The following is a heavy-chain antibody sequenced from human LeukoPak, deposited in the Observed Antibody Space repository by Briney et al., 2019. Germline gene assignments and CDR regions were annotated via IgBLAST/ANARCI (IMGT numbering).Heavy chain of an antibody. CDR3: ARDREMQQWLVPDYYYMDV. Sequence: PGRSLRLSCAASGFTFSSYAMHWVRQAPGKGLEWVAVISYDGSNKYYADSVKGRFTISRDNSKNTLYLQMNSLRAEDTAVYYCARDREMQQWLVPDYYYMDVWGKGTTVTVSS. D-gene: IGHD6-19*01. CDR2: ISYDGSNK. V-gene: IGHV3-30*04. J-gene: IGHJ6*03. CDR1: GFTFSSYA.